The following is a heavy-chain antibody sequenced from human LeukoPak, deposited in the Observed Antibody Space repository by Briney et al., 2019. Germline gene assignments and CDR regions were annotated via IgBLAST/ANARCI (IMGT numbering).Heavy chain of an antibody. CDR3: ARRYSGSSVDY. D-gene: IGHD1-26*01. CDR1: GYSFTNYW. CDR2: IYPADSDT. J-gene: IGHJ4*02. Sequence: GESLKISRKCSGYSFTNYWIGWVRQMPGKGLEWMGIIYPADSDTRYSPSFQGQVTISADKSISTAYLQWSSLKASDTAMYFCARRYSGSSVDYWGQGTLVTVSS. V-gene: IGHV5-51*01.